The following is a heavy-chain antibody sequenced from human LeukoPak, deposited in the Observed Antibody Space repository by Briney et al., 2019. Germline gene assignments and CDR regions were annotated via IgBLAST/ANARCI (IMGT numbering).Heavy chain of an antibody. CDR2: IYSGGST. D-gene: IGHD5-18*01. CDR1: GFTFSDYY. J-gene: IGHJ6*02. Sequence: GGSLRLSCAASGFTFSDYYMNWVRQAPGKGLEWVSTIYSGGSTYYADSVKGRFTISRHNSKNTLDLQMNSLRAEDTAVYYCARSTPVDTARGYYGMDVWGQGTTVTVSS. CDR3: ARSTPVDTARGYYGMDV. V-gene: IGHV3-53*04.